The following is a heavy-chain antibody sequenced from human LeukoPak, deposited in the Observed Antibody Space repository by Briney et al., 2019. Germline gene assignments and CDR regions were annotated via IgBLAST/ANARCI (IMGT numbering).Heavy chain of an antibody. J-gene: IGHJ4*02. Sequence: PGGSLRLSCAASGFSFTAAWMSGVRQAPGKEPEWVGRIKSRGGGETTDYAAPVTRRITISRDDSKNTLYLQMNGLKTEDTGVYYCTWQTTYDFWRMDYWGLGTLVTVSS. D-gene: IGHD3-3*01. CDR3: TWQTTYDFWRMDY. CDR2: IKSRGGGETT. V-gene: IGHV3-15*01. CDR1: GFSFTAAW.